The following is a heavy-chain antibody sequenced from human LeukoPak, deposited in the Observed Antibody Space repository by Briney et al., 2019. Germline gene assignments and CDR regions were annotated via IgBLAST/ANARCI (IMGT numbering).Heavy chain of an antibody. D-gene: IGHD2-2*01. CDR3: AAPQYCSSTGCYLLYYYGMDV. V-gene: IGHV3-23*01. Sequence: GGSLRLSCAASGFTFSTYAMNWVRQAPGKGLEWVSGISGSGGSTYYADSVKGRFTISRDNSKNTLYLQMSSLRADDTAVYYCAAPQYCSSTGCYLLYYYGMDVWGKGTTVTVSS. CDR2: ISGSGGST. J-gene: IGHJ6*04. CDR1: GFTFSTYA.